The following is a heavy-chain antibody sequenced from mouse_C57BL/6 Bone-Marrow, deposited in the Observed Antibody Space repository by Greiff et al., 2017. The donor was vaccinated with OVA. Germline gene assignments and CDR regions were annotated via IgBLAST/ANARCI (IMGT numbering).Heavy chain of an antibody. CDR1: GYTFTDYY. J-gene: IGHJ1*03. V-gene: IGHV1-19*01. D-gene: IGHD1-1*01. CDR3: AGTVVPYWYFDV. Sequence: EVKLMESGPVLVKPGASVKMSCKASGYTFTDYYMNWVKQSHGKSLEWIGVINPYNGGTSYNQKFKGKATLTVDKSSSTAYMELNSLTSEDSAVYYCAGTVVPYWYFDVWGTGTTVTVSS. CDR2: INPYNGGT.